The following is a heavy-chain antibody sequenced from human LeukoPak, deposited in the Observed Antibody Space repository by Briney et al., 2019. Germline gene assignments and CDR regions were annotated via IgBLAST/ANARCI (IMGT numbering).Heavy chain of an antibody. Sequence: SQTLSLTCAVSGGSISSGGYSWSWIRQPPGKGLEWIGYIYHSGSTYYNPSLKSRVTISVDTSKNQFSLKLSSVTAADTAVYYCARGRKITISAEYYYYGMDVWGQGTTVTVSS. CDR3: ARGRKITISAEYYYYGMDV. CDR1: GGSISSGGYS. D-gene: IGHD3-3*01. J-gene: IGHJ6*02. V-gene: IGHV4-30-2*01. CDR2: IYHSGST.